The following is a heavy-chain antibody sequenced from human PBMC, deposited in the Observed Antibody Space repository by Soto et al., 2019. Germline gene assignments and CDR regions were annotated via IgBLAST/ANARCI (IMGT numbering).Heavy chain of an antibody. Sequence: GASVKVSCKASGYTFTGYYMHWVRQAPGQGLEWMGWINPNSGGTNYAQKFQGWVTMTRDTSISTAYMELSRLRSDDTAVYYCARDRTGSWELPGYYYGMDVWGQGTTVTVS. CDR1: GYTFTGYY. D-gene: IGHD3-10*01. CDR2: INPNSGGT. J-gene: IGHJ6*02. CDR3: ARDRTGSWELPGYYYGMDV. V-gene: IGHV1-2*04.